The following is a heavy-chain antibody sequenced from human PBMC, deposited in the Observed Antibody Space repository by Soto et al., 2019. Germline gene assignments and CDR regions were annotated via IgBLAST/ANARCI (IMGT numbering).Heavy chain of an antibody. CDR2: FSPIFRTA. CDR1: GGSFSSYD. J-gene: IGHJ5*02. CDR3: ARRSGVQKFQVPEDGFDP. Sequence: QVQLVQSGAEVKMPGSSVKVSCQVSGGSFSSYDLNWVRQAPGQGLEWMGGFSPIFRTADYSQRFQGRVTMTADEFTNTAYMELTSLTSEDTAIYYCARRSGVQKFQVPEDGFDPWGQGTLVIVSS. D-gene: IGHD5-12*01. V-gene: IGHV1-69*01.